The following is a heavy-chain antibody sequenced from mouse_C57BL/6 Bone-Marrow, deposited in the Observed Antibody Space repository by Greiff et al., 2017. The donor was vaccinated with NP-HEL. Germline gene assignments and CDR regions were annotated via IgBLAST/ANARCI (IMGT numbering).Heavy chain of an antibody. CDR3: ARHGDWDYFDY. D-gene: IGHD4-1*01. J-gene: IGHJ2*01. Sequence: EVKLEESGGDLVKPGGSLKLSCAASGFTFSSYGMSWVRQTPDKRLEWVATISSGGSYTYYPDSVKGRFTISRDNAKNTLYLQMSSLKSEDTAMYYCARHGDWDYFDYWGQGTTLTVSS. CDR2: ISSGGSYT. V-gene: IGHV5-6*02. CDR1: GFTFSSYG.